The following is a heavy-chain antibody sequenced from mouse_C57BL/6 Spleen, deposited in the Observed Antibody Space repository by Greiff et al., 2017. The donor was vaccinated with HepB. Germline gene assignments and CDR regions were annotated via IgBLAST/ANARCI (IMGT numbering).Heavy chain of an antibody. CDR2: IDPSDSYT. CDR1: GYTFTSYW. CDR3: ARSPVVTPRYFDV. V-gene: IGHV1-59*01. J-gene: IGHJ1*03. Sequence: QVQLQQPGAELVRPGTSVKLSCKASGYTFTSYWMHWVKQRPGQGLEWIGVIDPSDSYTNYNQKFKGKATLTVDTSSSTAHMQLSSLTSEDSAVYYCARSPVVTPRYFDVWGTGTTVTVSS. D-gene: IGHD1-1*01.